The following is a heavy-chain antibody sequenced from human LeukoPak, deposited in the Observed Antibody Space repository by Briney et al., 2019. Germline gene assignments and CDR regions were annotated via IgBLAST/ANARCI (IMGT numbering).Heavy chain of an antibody. CDR2: ISSSSSII. V-gene: IGHV3-48*04. D-gene: IGHD6-19*01. CDR3: AGEGSGWLPNY. J-gene: IGHJ4*02. CDR1: GFTFSNYN. Sequence: PGGSLRLSCATSGFTFSNYNMNWVRQAPGKGLEWVSHISSSSSIIYYADSVKGRFTISRDNAKNSLYLQMDSLRVEDTAVYYCAGEGSGWLPNYWGQGTLVTVSS.